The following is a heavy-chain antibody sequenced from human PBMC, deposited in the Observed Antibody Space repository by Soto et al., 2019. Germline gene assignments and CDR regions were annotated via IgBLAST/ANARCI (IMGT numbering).Heavy chain of an antibody. V-gene: IGHV2-5*02. CDR2: IYWDDDK. D-gene: IGHD2-15*01. J-gene: IGHJ5*02. CDR3: ARQVRYCSGNGRPNFFDP. Sequence: SGPTLVNPTQTLTLTCTFSGFSLSTSGVGVGWIRQPPGKALEWLALIYWDDDKRYSPSLKTRLSITKDTSKKQVVVTMTNMDPVDTATYYCARQVRYCSGNGRPNFFDPWGQGTLVTLSS. CDR1: GFSLSTSGVG.